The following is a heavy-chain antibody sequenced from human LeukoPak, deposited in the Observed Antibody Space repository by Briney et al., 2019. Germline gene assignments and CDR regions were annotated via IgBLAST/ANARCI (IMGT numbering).Heavy chain of an antibody. CDR3: ALTYYYGSGSYN. V-gene: IGHV3-49*03. Sequence: GGSLTLSCTASGLAFADYSISWFRQAPGKGPEWVAFIRSRAYGGTTEYAASVEGRFTSSRDDSRHIAYLQMNRLKTEDTAVYFCALTYYYGSGSYNWGLGTLVTVSS. J-gene: IGHJ4*02. CDR1: GLAFADYS. D-gene: IGHD3-10*01. CDR2: IRSRAYGGTT.